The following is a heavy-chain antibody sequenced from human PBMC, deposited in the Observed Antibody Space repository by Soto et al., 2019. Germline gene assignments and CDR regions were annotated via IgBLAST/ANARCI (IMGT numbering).Heavy chain of an antibody. CDR1: GFTFSSYA. CDR2: ISGSGGST. D-gene: IGHD3-10*01. J-gene: IGHJ3*02. CDR3: ANPFGLDSDAFDI. V-gene: IGHV3-23*01. Sequence: GGSLRLSCAASGFTFSSYAMSWVRQAPGKGLEWVSAISGSGGSTYYADSVKGRFTISRDNSKNTLYLQMNSLRAEDTAVYYWANPFGLDSDAFDIWGQGTMVTVSS.